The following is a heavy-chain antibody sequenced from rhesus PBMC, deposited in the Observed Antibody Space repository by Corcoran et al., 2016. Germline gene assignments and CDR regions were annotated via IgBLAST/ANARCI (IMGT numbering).Heavy chain of an antibody. J-gene: IGHJ4*01. CDR1: GGSVSSSNW. CDR2: ISGRSGST. V-gene: IGHV4-65*01. Sequence: QVQLQESGPGLVQPSETLSLTCAVSGGSVSSSNWWSWIRQPPGKGLEWIGYISGRSGSTYYNPSRKRRVTISTDTYKNQCSLKLSSVTAADTAVYYCARGNIYLDWLLSDKEYYFDYWGQGVLVTVSS. D-gene: IGHD3-3*01. CDR3: ARGNIYLDWLLSDKEYYFDY.